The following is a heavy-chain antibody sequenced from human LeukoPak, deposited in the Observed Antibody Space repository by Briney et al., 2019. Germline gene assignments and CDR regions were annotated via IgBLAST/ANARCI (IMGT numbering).Heavy chain of an antibody. CDR3: ARLLLTGYYSFDY. D-gene: IGHD3-9*01. CDR1: GFTFSSYE. J-gene: IGHJ4*02. Sequence: GGSLRLSCAASGFTFSSYEMNWVRQAPGKGLEWVSYISSSGSTIYYADSVKGRFTISRDNAKNSLYLQMNSLRAEDTAVYYCARLLLTGYYSFDYWGQGTLDTVSS. CDR2: ISSSGSTI. V-gene: IGHV3-48*03.